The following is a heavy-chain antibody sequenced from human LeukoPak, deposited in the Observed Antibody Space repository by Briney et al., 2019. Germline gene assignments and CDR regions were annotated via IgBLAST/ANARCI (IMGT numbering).Heavy chain of an antibody. J-gene: IGHJ6*03. CDR2: INPNSGGT. V-gene: IGHV1-2*02. CDR1: GYTFTGYY. Sequence: ASVKVSCKASGYTFTGYYMHWVRQAPGQGLEWMGWINPNSGGTNYAQKFQGRVTMTRDTSISTAYMELSRRRSDDTAVYYCARDTPVNYYDSSGYYRIYYYYYMDVWGKGTTVTVSS. D-gene: IGHD3-22*01. CDR3: ARDTPVNYYDSSGYYRIYYYYYMDV.